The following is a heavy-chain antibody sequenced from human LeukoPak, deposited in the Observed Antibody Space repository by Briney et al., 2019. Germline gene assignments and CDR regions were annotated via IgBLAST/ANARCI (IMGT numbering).Heavy chain of an antibody. CDR2: IYTSGST. CDR1: GGSISSYY. J-gene: IGHJ5*02. Sequence: SETLPLTCTVSGGSISSYYWSWIRQPAGKGLEWIGRIYTSGSTNYNPSLKSRVTMSVDTSKNQFSLKLSSVTAADTAVYYCARVPPAGYYGSGRTPSWYNWFDPWGQGTLVTVSS. D-gene: IGHD3-10*01. V-gene: IGHV4-4*07. CDR3: ARVPPAGYYGSGRTPSWYNWFDP.